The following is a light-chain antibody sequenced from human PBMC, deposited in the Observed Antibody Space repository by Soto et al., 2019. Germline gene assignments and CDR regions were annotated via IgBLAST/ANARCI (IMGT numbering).Light chain of an antibody. CDR2: GNS. CDR3: QSYDSSLSGYVV. J-gene: IGLJ2*01. Sequence: QSVLTQPPSVSGAPGQRVTISCTGSSSNIGAGYDVHWYQQLPGTAPKLLIYGNSNRPSGVPDLFSGSKSGTSASLAITGLQAEDEADYYCQSYDSSLSGYVVFGGGTKRAVL. CDR1: SSNIGAGYD. V-gene: IGLV1-40*01.